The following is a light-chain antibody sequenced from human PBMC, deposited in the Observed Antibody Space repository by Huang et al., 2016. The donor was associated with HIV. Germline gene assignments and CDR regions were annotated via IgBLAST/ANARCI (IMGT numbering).Light chain of an antibody. CDR1: RSLSSN. CDR3: QQYNNWPPA. CDR2: GAS. V-gene: IGKV3-15*01. Sequence: EIVMTQSPVTLSVSPGERATLSCRASRSLSSNLAWYQQKLGQAPRLLMYGASTRATGIPVRCSGSGSGTEFNLSISSLQSEDFAVYYCQQYNNWPPAFGQGTNVEIK. J-gene: IGKJ1*01.